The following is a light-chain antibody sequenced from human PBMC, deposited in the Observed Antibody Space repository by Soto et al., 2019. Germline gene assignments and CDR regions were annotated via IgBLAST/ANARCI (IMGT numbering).Light chain of an antibody. V-gene: IGKV1-39*01. CDR1: QSISSY. J-gene: IGKJ4*01. Sequence: DIQMTQSPSSLSASVGDRVTITCRASQSISSYLNWYQQKPGKAPKLLIYAASSLQSGVPSRFSGSGSGTDFTLTISSLQPEYFATYYCQQSSSNPPLTFGVGTKV. CDR2: AAS. CDR3: QQSSSNPPLT.